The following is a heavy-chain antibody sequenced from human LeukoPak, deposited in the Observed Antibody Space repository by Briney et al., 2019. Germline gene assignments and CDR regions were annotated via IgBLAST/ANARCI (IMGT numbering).Heavy chain of an antibody. Sequence: PGGSLRLSCAASGFTFSSYAMHWVRQAPGKGLEWVAVISYDRSNKYYADSVKGRFTISRDNSKNTLYLQMNSLRAEDAAVYYCARDLSYGDSGFDYWGQGTLVTVPS. J-gene: IGHJ4*02. CDR3: ARDLSYGDSGFDY. CDR2: ISYDRSNK. D-gene: IGHD4-17*01. CDR1: GFTFSSYA. V-gene: IGHV3-30-3*01.